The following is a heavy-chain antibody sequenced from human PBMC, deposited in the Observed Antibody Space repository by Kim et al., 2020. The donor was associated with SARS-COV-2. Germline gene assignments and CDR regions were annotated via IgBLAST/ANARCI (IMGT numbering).Heavy chain of an antibody. D-gene: IGHD3-10*01. CDR3: ARAYYGSGSYFDY. J-gene: IGHJ4*02. V-gene: IGHV3-11*06. Sequence: YADSVKGRFTISRDNAKNSLYLQMNSRRAEDTAVYYCARAYYGSGSYFDYWGQGTLVTVSS.